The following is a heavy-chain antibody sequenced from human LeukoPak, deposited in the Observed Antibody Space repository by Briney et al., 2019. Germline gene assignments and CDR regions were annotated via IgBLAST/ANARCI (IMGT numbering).Heavy chain of an antibody. D-gene: IGHD3-9*01. Sequence: SETLSLTCTVSGGSIRSHYWSWIRQPPGKGLEWIGYIYYTGSTNYNPSLKSRITISIDTSKNQFSLNPSSVTAADTAVYYCASLTGYYEPRFDYWGQGTLVTVSS. CDR1: GGSIRSHY. CDR2: IYYTGST. J-gene: IGHJ4*02. CDR3: ASLTGYYEPRFDY. V-gene: IGHV4-59*11.